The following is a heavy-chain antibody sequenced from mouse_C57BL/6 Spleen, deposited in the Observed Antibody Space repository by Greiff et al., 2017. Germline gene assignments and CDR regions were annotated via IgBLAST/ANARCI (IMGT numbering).Heavy chain of an antibody. J-gene: IGHJ4*01. CDR2: IWSGGST. D-gene: IGHD1-1*01. Sequence: VKLMESGPGLVQPSQSLSITCTVSGFSLTSYCVHWVRQSPGKGLEWLGVIWSGGSTDYNAAFISRLSIRKDHYKGQVFCKRNSLKADDTAIYYCSSSFYAMDYWGQGTSVTVSS. CDR3: SSSFYAMDY. V-gene: IGHV2-2*01. CDR1: GFSLTSYC.